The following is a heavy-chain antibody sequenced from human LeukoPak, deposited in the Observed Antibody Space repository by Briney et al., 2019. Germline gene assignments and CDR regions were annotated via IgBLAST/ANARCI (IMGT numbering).Heavy chain of an antibody. D-gene: IGHD2-15*01. Sequence: GGSLRLSCAVSGSTFSSYAMSWVRQAPGKGLEWVSVISAGGSSTYYADSVKGRFTISRDNSKNTLYLQMNSLRAEDTAVYYCAKHCSGGSCYLDYWGQGTLVTASS. V-gene: IGHV3-23*01. CDR3: AKHCSGGSCYLDY. CDR1: GSTFSSYA. CDR2: ISAGGSST. J-gene: IGHJ4*02.